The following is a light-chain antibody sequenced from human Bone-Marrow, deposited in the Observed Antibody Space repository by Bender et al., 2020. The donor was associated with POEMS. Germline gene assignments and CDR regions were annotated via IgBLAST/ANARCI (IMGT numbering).Light chain of an antibody. CDR2: EDS. Sequence: QSALTQPASVSGSPGQSVTISCTGTISDIGSYNVVSWYQQHPGEAPKLIIYEDSKRPSGISSRFSGSKSGDTASLTISGLQAADEALYHCGSYTTTTTVVFGGGTQLTVL. CDR3: GSYTTTTTVV. CDR1: ISDIGSYNV. J-gene: IGLJ3*02. V-gene: IGLV2-14*02.